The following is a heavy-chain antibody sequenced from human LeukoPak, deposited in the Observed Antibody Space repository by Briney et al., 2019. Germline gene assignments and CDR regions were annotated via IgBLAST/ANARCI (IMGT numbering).Heavy chain of an antibody. CDR3: ARGRLGFLYYYYYMDV. CDR2: IYTSGST. CDR1: GGSISSGSYY. J-gene: IGHJ6*03. Sequence: PSQTLSLTCTVSGGSISSGSYYWSWIRQPAGKGLEWIGRIYTSGSTNYNPSLKSRVTISVDTSKNEFSLKLSSVTAADTAVYYCARGRLGFLYYYYYMDVWGKGTTVTVSS. V-gene: IGHV4-61*02. D-gene: IGHD3-16*01.